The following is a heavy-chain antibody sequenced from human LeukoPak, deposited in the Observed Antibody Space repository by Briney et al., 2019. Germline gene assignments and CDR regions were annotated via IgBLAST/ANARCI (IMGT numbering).Heavy chain of an antibody. Sequence: ASVKVSCKASGYTFTGYYMHWVRQAPGQGLEWMGWINPNSGGTNYAQKFQGRVTMTRDTSISKAYMELSRLRSDDTAVYYCAREGTTVTAIDYWGQGTLVTVSS. J-gene: IGHJ4*02. CDR3: AREGTTVTAIDY. V-gene: IGHV1-2*02. D-gene: IGHD4-17*01. CDR2: INPNSGGT. CDR1: GYTFTGYY.